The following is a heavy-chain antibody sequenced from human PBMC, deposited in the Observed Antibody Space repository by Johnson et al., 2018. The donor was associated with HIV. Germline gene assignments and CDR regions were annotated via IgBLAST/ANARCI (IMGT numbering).Heavy chain of an antibody. J-gene: IGHJ3*02. D-gene: IGHD4-17*01. Sequence: QVQLVESGGGVVRPGGSLRLSCAASGFTFSSYWMSWVRQAPGKGLEWVAVISYDGSNKYYADSVKGRFTISRDNSKNKLYLQMNSLKTEDTALYYCAKDMTTQAFDIWGQGTMVIVSS. CDR3: AKDMTTQAFDI. V-gene: IGHV3-30*18. CDR1: GFTFSSYW. CDR2: ISYDGSNK.